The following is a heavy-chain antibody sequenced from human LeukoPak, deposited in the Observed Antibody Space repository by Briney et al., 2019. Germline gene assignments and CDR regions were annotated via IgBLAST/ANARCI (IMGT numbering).Heavy chain of an antibody. CDR1: GFTFSSYG. V-gene: IGHV3-30*02. J-gene: IGHJ4*02. Sequence: GGSLRLSCAASGFTFSSYGMHWVRQAPGKGLEWVAFIRYDGSNKYYADSVKGRFTISRDNSKNTLYLQMNSLRAEDTAVHYCAKGLYSGSYSSGYWGQGTLVTVSS. D-gene: IGHD1-26*01. CDR2: IRYDGSNK. CDR3: AKGLYSGSYSSGY.